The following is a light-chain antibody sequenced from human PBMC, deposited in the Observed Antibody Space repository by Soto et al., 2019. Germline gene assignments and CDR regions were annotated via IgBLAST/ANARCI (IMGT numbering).Light chain of an antibody. CDR1: SSDIGGYDY. CDR2: GVT. Sequence: QSVLTQPASVSGSPGQSITITCTGTSSDIGGYDYVSWYQHHPGKAPKVIIYGVTNRPSGVSHRFSGSKSANTASQTISGLQAEDEADYYCTSYTSSSTHVFGTGTKVTVL. CDR3: TSYTSSSTHV. J-gene: IGLJ1*01. V-gene: IGLV2-14*01.